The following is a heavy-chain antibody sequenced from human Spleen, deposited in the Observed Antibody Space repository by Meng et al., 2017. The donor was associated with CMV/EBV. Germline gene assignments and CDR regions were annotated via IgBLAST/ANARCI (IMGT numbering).Heavy chain of an antibody. Sequence: GESLKIYCAASGITFSSHGRHWVRQDPDKGLECVAFIHYDGSSASYADFVKGRFTISRVNSKQMLYLQMNGLGAEDTAVYYCAKVSCLVEGVAGSCYFDSWGQGTLVTVST. CDR1: GITFSSHG. J-gene: IGHJ4*02. D-gene: IGHD6-19*01. CDR3: AKVSCLVEGVAGSCYFDS. V-gene: IGHV3-30*02. CDR2: IHYDGSSA.